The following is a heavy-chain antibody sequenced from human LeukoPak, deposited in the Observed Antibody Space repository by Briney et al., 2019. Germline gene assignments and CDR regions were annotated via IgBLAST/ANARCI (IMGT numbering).Heavy chain of an antibody. J-gene: IGHJ5*02. CDR1: GGTFISYA. CDR2: IIPIFGTA. Sequence: GASVKVSCKASGGTFISYAISWVRQAPGQGLEWMGGIIPIFGTANYAQKFQGRVTITADESTSTAYMELSSLRSEDTAVYYCARVGCSGGSCYKSNAWGQGTLVTVSS. CDR3: ARVGCSGGSCYKSNA. V-gene: IGHV1-69*13. D-gene: IGHD2-15*01.